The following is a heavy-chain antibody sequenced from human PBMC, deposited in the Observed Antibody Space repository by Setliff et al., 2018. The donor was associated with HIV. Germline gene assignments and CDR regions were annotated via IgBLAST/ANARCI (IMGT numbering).Heavy chain of an antibody. J-gene: IGHJ4*02. CDR2: FYHSGST. CDR1: GYSISSGFY. D-gene: IGHD3-3*01. CDR3: ARGSYRGSGYFVRYFDS. Sequence: SETLSLTCAVSGYSISSGFYWGWIRQPPGKGLEWIGSFYHSGSTYYNPSLRSRVTISVDTSKNQFSLKLSSVTAADTAVYYCARGSYRGSGYFVRYFDSWAQGMLVTVSS. V-gene: IGHV4-38-2*01.